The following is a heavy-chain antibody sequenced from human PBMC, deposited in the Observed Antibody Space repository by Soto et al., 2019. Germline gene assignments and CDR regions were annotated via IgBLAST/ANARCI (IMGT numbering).Heavy chain of an antibody. D-gene: IGHD5-18*01. J-gene: IGHJ4*02. V-gene: IGHV3-48*02. Sequence: GGSLRLSCAASGFTFSSYSMNWVRQAPGKGLEWVSYISSSSGTMYYADSVKGRFTISRDNAKDSLHLQMDSLRDEDTAIYYCARDLSGYNYGSTQDYWGQGTLVTVSS. CDR1: GFTFSSYS. CDR3: ARDLSGYNYGSTQDY. CDR2: ISSSSGTM.